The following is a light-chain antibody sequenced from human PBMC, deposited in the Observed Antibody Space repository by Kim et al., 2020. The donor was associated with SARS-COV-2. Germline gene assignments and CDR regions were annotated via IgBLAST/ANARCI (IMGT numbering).Light chain of an antibody. CDR3: QEYNSWPALS. V-gene: IGKV3D-15*03. CDR1: HSVSSN. CDR2: DTS. Sequence: SPGERATLSCRASHSVSSNVAWYQQKPGQAPRLLIYDTSIRASGIPARFSGSGSGTEFTLTISALQSEDFAVYYCQEYNSWPALSFGGGTKVDIK. J-gene: IGKJ4*01.